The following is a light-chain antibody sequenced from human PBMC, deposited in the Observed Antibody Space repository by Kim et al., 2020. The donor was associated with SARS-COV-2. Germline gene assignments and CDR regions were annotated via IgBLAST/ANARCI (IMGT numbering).Light chain of an antibody. CDR1: SLRSYY. Sequence: SSELTQDPAVSVALGQTVRITCQGDSLRSYYASWYQEKPGQAPVLVIYGKNNRPSGIPDRFSGSSSGNTASLTITGAQAEDEADYYWNSRDSSGNYPAVF. CDR2: GKN. J-gene: IGLJ2*01. V-gene: IGLV3-19*01. CDR3: NSRDSSGNYPAV.